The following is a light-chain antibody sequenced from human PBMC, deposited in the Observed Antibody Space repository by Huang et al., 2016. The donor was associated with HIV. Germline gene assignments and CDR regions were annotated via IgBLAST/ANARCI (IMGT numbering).Light chain of an antibody. J-gene: IGKJ5*01. V-gene: IGKV3-20*01. CDR1: PSISRSY. CDR2: GAS. Sequence: IVLTQSPGTLSVSPGERAALSCRASPSISRSYLVWSQQKPGQAPRLIIYGASSRATGIPDRFSGSGSGRDFTLTISRLEPEDFAVYFCQQYHSSPVTFGQGTRLEIK. CDR3: QQYHSSPVT.